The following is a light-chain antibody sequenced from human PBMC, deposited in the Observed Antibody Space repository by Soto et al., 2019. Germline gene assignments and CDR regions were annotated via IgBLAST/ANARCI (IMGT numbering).Light chain of an antibody. Sequence: GSLSCRASQSVRSYLAWYQQKPGQAPRLLIYDASHRATGIPVRFSGSGSGTDFTLTISSLEPEDFALYYCQQRSNWPITFGQGTRLEIK. CDR3: QQRSNWPIT. J-gene: IGKJ5*01. V-gene: IGKV3-11*01. CDR2: DAS. CDR1: QSVRSY.